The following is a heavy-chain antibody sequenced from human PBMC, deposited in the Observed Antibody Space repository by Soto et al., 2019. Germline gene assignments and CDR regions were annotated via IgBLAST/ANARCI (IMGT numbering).Heavy chain of an antibody. Sequence: GGSLRLSCAASGFTFSSYAMSWVRQAPGKGLEWVSAISGSGGSTYYADSVKGRFTISRDNSKNTLYLQMNSLRAEDTAVYYCAKDGLGYDSSGYYYGYWGQGTLVTVSS. D-gene: IGHD3-22*01. V-gene: IGHV3-23*01. J-gene: IGHJ4*02. CDR2: ISGSGGST. CDR3: AKDGLGYDSSGYYYGY. CDR1: GFTFSSYA.